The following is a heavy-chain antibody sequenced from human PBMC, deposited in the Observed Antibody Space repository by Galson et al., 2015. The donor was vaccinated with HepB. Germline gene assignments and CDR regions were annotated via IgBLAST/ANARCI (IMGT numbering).Heavy chain of an antibody. D-gene: IGHD1-26*01. CDR1: GFTFSSYA. Sequence: SLRLSCAASGFTFSSYAMHWVRQAPGKGLEWVAVISYDGSNKYYADSVKGRFTISRDNSKNTLYLQMNSLRAEDTAVYYCAREAFGSGSYQYYFDYWGQGTLVTVSS. J-gene: IGHJ4*02. CDR2: ISYDGSNK. CDR3: AREAFGSGSYQYYFDY. V-gene: IGHV3-30-3*01.